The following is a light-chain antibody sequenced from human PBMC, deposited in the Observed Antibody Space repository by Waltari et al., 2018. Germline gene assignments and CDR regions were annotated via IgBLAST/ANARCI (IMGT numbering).Light chain of an antibody. CDR2: EGS. V-gene: IGLV2-23*01. Sequence: QSALTQPASVSGSPGQSITISCTGTSSDVGTYNLVSWYQQHPGKAPKRRIYEGSKRPSGVSNRFSGSKSGNTASLTSSGLQAEDEADYYCCSYAGSSTVVFGGGTKLTVL. CDR3: CSYAGSSTVV. J-gene: IGLJ2*01. CDR1: SSDVGTYNL.